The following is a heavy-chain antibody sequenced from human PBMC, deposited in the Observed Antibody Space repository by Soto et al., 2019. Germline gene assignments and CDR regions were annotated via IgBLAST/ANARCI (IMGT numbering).Heavy chain of an antibody. CDR2: ISYDGSNK. CDR1: GFTFSSYA. Sequence: SCKASGFTFSSYAMHWVRQAPGKGLEWVAVISYDGSNKYYADSVKGRFTISRDNSKNTLYLQMNSLRAEDTAVYYCARDRLAYSSSSPNYYYYYGRDVWGQGTTVTVS. V-gene: IGHV3-30-3*01. CDR3: ARDRLAYSSSSPNYYYYYGRDV. J-gene: IGHJ6*02. D-gene: IGHD6-6*01.